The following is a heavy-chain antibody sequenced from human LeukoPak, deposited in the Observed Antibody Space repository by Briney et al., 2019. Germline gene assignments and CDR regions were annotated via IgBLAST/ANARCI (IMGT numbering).Heavy chain of an antibody. CDR1: GNTLRELP. Sequence: ASVKLSCKLSGNTLRELPIQWVRHAGGEGLEWMAGFDPENDEIVYAQKFQGRVTMTEDTSTNTAYMELTSLTSDDTTLYYCATRGSDLWRGFDYWGQGTQVTVSS. CDR3: ATRGSDLWRGFDY. V-gene: IGHV1-24*01. D-gene: IGHD3-3*01. CDR2: FDPENDEI. J-gene: IGHJ4*02.